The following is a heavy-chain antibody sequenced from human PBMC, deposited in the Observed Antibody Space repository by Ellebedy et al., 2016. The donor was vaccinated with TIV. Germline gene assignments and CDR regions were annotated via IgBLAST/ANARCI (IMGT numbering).Heavy chain of an antibody. CDR3: VRDYLYAFDF. CDR2: ISRDGGAI. V-gene: IGHV3-48*02. D-gene: IGHD3-16*02. Sequence: GESLKISCVASGFNFRSYSMSWVRQAPGKGLEWVSYISRDGGAIYYADSVKGRFTISRDNAENSLYLQMDSLRDEDTAVYYCVRDYLYAFDFWGQGTMVTVSS. J-gene: IGHJ3*01. CDR1: GFNFRSYS.